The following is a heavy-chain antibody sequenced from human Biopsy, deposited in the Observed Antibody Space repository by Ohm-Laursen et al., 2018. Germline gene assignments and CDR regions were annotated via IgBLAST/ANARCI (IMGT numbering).Heavy chain of an antibody. Sequence: SETLSLTCPVSGGSISSDYWSWIQQPPGKGLEWIGYLYNTGGTNYNPSLKSRVTISVDTSKNQFSLKLRSVTAADTAVYYCGREAAIIDPRTRAFDYWGQGTLVTVSS. CDR1: GGSISSDY. CDR3: GREAAIIDPRTRAFDY. J-gene: IGHJ4*02. D-gene: IGHD6-25*01. V-gene: IGHV4-59*01. CDR2: LYNTGGT.